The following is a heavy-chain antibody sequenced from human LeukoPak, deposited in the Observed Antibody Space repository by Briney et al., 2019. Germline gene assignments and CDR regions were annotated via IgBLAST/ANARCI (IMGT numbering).Heavy chain of an antibody. Sequence: SETLSLTCTVSGGSISSSSYYWGWIRQPPGKGLEWIGSIYYSGSTYYNPSLKSRVTISVDTSKNQFSLKLSSVTAADTAVYYCARGGGYSYGYTLDCWGQGTLVTVSS. D-gene: IGHD5-18*01. V-gene: IGHV4-39*07. CDR2: IYYSGST. J-gene: IGHJ4*02. CDR1: GGSISSSSYY. CDR3: ARGGGYSYGYTLDC.